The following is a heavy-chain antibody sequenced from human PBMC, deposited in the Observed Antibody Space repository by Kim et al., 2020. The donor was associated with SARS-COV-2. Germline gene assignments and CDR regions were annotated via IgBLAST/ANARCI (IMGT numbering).Heavy chain of an antibody. D-gene: IGHD1-26*01. CDR3: AKDESPTVGRQEI. Sequence: GGSLRLSCAASGFTFSSYGMHWVRQAPGKGLEWVAVIWYDGSNKYYADSVKGRFTISRDNSKNTLYLQMNSLRAEDTAVYYCAKDESPTVGRQEIWGQGTMVTVSS. CDR2: IWYDGSNK. V-gene: IGHV3-33*06. J-gene: IGHJ3*02. CDR1: GFTFSSYG.